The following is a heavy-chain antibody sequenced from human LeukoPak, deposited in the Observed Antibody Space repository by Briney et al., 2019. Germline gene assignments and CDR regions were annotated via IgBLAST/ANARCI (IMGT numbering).Heavy chain of an antibody. Sequence: ASVKVSCKASGYTFTSYAMHWVRQAPGQRLERMGWINAGNGNTKYSQKFQGRVTITRDTSASTAYMELSSLRSEDTAVYYCARDSGGRSDYFDYWGQGTLVTVSS. D-gene: IGHD2-15*01. V-gene: IGHV1-3*01. J-gene: IGHJ4*02. CDR2: INAGNGNT. CDR3: ARDSGGRSDYFDY. CDR1: GYTFTSYA.